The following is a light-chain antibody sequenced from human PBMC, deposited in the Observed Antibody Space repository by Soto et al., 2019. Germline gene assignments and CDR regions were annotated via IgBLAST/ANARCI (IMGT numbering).Light chain of an antibody. V-gene: IGKV2-30*01. CDR3: LQRTLWPYT. CDR2: KVS. J-gene: IGKJ2*01. CDR1: QSLVYSDGNTY. Sequence: DVVMTQSPLSLPVTLGQPASISCKSSQSLVYSDGNTYLTWFQQRPGQSPRRLIYKVSNRDSGFPDRFSGSGSGPDFTLKISSVEAEDVGVYYCLQRTLWPYTFGQGTKLEIK.